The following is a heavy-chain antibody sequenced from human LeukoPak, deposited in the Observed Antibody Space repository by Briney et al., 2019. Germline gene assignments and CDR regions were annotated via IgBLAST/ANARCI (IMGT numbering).Heavy chain of an antibody. D-gene: IGHD5-12*01. Sequence: SETLSLTCTVSGGSISGYFWTWIRQPAGKGLEWIGRMYSTGSNNYNTSLKSRVTMSLDTSKNHFSLNLTSVTAADTAVYYCAREPTSGREPTSGRPLDYWGQGTLVTVSS. CDR2: MYSTGSN. J-gene: IGHJ4*02. CDR3: AREPTSGREPTSGRPLDY. CDR1: GGSISGYF. V-gene: IGHV4-4*07.